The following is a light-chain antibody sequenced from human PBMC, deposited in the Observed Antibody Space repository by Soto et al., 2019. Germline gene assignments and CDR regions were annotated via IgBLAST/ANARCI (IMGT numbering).Light chain of an antibody. Sequence: DIQMTQSPSSLSASVGDRVTITCRASQSISSYLNWYQQKPGKAPKLRIYAASSLQSGVPSRFSGSGSGTNFTLTSRSLQPEDFATYYCQQSYSTPWTFGQGTKVEIK. CDR1: QSISSY. CDR3: QQSYSTPWT. V-gene: IGKV1-39*01. J-gene: IGKJ1*01. CDR2: AAS.